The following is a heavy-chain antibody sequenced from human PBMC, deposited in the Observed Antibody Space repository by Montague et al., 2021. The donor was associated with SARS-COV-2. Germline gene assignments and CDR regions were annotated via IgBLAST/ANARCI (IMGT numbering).Heavy chain of an antibody. CDR2: VYASGIT. J-gene: IGHJ5*01. CDR1: GGSISSGSYY. CDR3: IRGLEGVDS. V-gene: IGHV4-61*02. Sequence: TLSLTCTVSGGSISSGSYYWSWIRQPAGKGLEWIGRVYASGITNYNPSLKSRVTISLDTSKNQFSMRLSSVTAADTALYYCIRGLEGVDSWGQGTLVTVSS.